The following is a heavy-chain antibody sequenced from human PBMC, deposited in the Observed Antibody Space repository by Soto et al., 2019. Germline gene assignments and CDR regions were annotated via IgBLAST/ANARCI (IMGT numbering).Heavy chain of an antibody. CDR3: TRSIRLSGDAFDI. J-gene: IGHJ3*02. CDR2: IRTAAYGETT. D-gene: IGHD3-3*01. Sequence: GGSLRLSCTASGFTLSDYPMSWFRQAPGKGLEWVAYIRTAAYGETTEYAASVKDRFTISRDDSESIASLQMNSLKTEDTAVYYCTRSIRLSGDAFDIWGQGTMVTVSS. V-gene: IGHV3-49*03. CDR1: GFTLSDYP.